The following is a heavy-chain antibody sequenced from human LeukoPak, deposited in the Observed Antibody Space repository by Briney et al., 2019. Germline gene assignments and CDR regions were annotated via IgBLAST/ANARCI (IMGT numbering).Heavy chain of an antibody. D-gene: IGHD1-26*01. V-gene: IGHV3-23*01. CDR3: AKEGGIVGDEN. CDR1: GFTFSSYA. J-gene: IGHJ4*02. Sequence: PGGSLRLSCAASGFTFSSYAMSWVRQAPGKGLEWVSAISGSGGRTYYADSVKGRLAISRDNSKNTLYLQMNSLRAEDTAVYYCAKEGGIVGDENWGQGTLVTVSS. CDR2: ISGSGGRT.